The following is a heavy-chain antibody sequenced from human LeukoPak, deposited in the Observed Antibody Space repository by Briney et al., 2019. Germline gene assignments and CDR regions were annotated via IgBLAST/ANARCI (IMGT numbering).Heavy chain of an antibody. CDR3: AKDGAAMAYNWFDP. D-gene: IGHD5-18*01. CDR2: IRSRNSAI. J-gene: IGHJ5*02. CDR1: GFTFSDYS. V-gene: IGHV3-48*01. Sequence: GGSLRLSCAASGFTFSDYSMNWVRQAPGKGLEWVSYIRSRNSAIYYADSVKGRFTISRDSAKNTLYLQMNSLRAEDTAVYYCAKDGAAMAYNWFDPWGQGTLVTASS.